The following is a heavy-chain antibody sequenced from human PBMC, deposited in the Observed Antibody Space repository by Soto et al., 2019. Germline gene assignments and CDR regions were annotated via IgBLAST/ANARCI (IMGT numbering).Heavy chain of an antibody. CDR3: ARDHSGSSGYYVGY. Sequence: QVQLVQSGAEVKKPGASVKVSCKASGYTFTSYYMHWVRQAPGQGLEWMGIINPSGGSTSYAQKLQGRVTMTRDTSTSTVYMALSSLGSEATAVYYCARDHSGSSGYYVGYWGQGTLFTVSS. D-gene: IGHD3-22*01. CDR1: GYTFTSYY. V-gene: IGHV1-46*01. CDR2: INPSGGST. J-gene: IGHJ4*02.